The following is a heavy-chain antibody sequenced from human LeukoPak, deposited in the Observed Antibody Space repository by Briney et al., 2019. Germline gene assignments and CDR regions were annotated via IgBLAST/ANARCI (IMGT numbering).Heavy chain of an antibody. V-gene: IGHV1-46*01. Sequence: GASVKVSCKASGYTLTSYYVHWVRQAPGQGLEWMGIINPSGGSTSYAQKFQGRVTMTRDTSTSTVYMELSSLRSEDTAVYYCARAEAAAGTFDYWGQGTLVTVSS. J-gene: IGHJ4*02. CDR2: INPSGGST. CDR1: GYTLTSYY. CDR3: ARAEAAAGTFDY. D-gene: IGHD6-13*01.